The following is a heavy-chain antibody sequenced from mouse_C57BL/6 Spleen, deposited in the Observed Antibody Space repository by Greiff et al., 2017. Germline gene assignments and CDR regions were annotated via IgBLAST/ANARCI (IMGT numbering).Heavy chain of an antibody. V-gene: IGHV1-4*01. CDR3: ARYDGYYFFAY. J-gene: IGHJ3*01. CDR2: INPSSGYT. D-gene: IGHD2-3*01. CDR1: GYTFPSYT. Sequence: VQLQPSGAELARPGASVKMSCKASGYTFPSYTMHWVKQRPGQGLEWIGYINPSSGYTKYNQKFKDKATLTADKSSSTAYMQLSSLTSEDSAVYYCARYDGYYFFAYWGQGTLVTVSA.